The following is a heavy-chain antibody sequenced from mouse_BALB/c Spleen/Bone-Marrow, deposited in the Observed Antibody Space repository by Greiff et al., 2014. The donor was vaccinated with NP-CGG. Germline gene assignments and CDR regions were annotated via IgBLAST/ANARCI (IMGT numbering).Heavy chain of an antibody. D-gene: IGHD2-14*01. V-gene: IGHV10S3*01. Sequence: VQLQQSGGGLVQPKGSLKLSCAASGFTFNTNAMNWVRQAPGKGLEWVARIRSKSNNYATYYVDSVKDRFTISRDDSQSMLYLQMNNLKTKDTAMYDCEVYKYDDEYAMDYWGQGTSVTVSS. J-gene: IGHJ4*01. CDR2: IRSKSNNYAT. CDR1: GFTFNTNA. CDR3: EVYKYDDEYAMDY.